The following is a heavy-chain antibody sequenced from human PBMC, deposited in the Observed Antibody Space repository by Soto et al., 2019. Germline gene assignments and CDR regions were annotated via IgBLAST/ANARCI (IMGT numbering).Heavy chain of an antibody. CDR3: ARGNPTPYYEVCSGYYTFRGWCNP. Sequence: SETLSLTCTVSGGSISSSSYYWGWIRQPPGKGLEWIGSIYYSGSTYYNPSLKSRVTISVDTSKNQFSLKLSSVTAADTAVYDYARGNPTPYYEVCSGYYTFRGWCNPWGKGTLVTVAS. J-gene: IGHJ5*02. V-gene: IGHV4-39*01. D-gene: IGHD3-3*01. CDR2: IYYSGST. CDR1: GGSISSSSYY.